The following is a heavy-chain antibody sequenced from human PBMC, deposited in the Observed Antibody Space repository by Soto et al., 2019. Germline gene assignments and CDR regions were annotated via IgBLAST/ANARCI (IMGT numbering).Heavy chain of an antibody. V-gene: IGHV1-18*01. Sequence: QVQLVQSGAEVKKPGASVKVSCKASGYTFTSYGISWVRQAPGQGLEWMGWISAYNGNTNYAQKLQGRVTMTTDTSTRTAYMALRSLRSDDTAVYYCARDARDYYYYDGMDVWGQGTTVTVSS. J-gene: IGHJ6*02. CDR2: ISAYNGNT. CDR1: GYTFTSYG. CDR3: ARDARDYYYYDGMDV.